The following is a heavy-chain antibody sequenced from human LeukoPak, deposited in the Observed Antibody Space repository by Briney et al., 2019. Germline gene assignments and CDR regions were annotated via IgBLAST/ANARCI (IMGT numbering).Heavy chain of an antibody. CDR3: ASIYGPEDYFDY. V-gene: IGHV4-38-2*02. CDR1: GYSISSGYY. Sequence: PSETLSLTCTVSGYSISSGYYWGWIRQPPGKGLEWIGSIYHSGSTYYNPSLKSRVTISVDTSKNQFSLKLSSVTAADTAVYYCASIYGPEDYFDYWGQGTLVTVSS. D-gene: IGHD2/OR15-2a*01. J-gene: IGHJ4*02. CDR2: IYHSGST.